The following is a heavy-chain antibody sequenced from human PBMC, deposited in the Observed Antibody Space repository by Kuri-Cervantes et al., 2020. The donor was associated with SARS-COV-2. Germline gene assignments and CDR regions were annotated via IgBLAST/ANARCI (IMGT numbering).Heavy chain of an antibody. Sequence: LRLSCAVSGGSISSGGYSWSWIRQPPGKGLEWIGYIYHSGSTYYNPSLKSRVTISVDTSKNQFSLKLSSVTAANTAVYYCASESSVQRLFDYWGQGTPVTVSS. CDR2: IYHSGST. V-gene: IGHV4-30-2*05. J-gene: IGHJ4*02. CDR1: GGSISSGGYS. CDR3: ASESSVQRLFDY. D-gene: IGHD6-25*01.